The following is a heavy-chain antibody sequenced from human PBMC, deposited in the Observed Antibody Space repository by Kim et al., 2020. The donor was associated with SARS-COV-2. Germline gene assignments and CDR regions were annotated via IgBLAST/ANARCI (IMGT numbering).Heavy chain of an antibody. CDR1: GFTFSSYG. D-gene: IGHD3-10*01. CDR2: ISYDGSNK. V-gene: IGHV3-33*05. Sequence: GGSLRLSCAASGFTFSSYGMHWVRQAPGKGLEWVAVISYDGSNKYYADSVKGRFTISRDNSKNTLYLQMNSLRAEDTAVYYCARDPFTMVRGVITNAFDIWGQGTMVTVSS. CDR3: ARDPFTMVRGVITNAFDI. J-gene: IGHJ3*02.